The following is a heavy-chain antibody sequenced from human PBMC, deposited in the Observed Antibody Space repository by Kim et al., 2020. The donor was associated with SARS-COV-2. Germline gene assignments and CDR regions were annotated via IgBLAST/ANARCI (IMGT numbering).Heavy chain of an antibody. D-gene: IGHD3-10*01. V-gene: IGHV1-3*01. CDR3: ARRGWFGELLIDY. Sequence: YSQKFQGRVTITRDTSASTAYMELSSLRSEDTAVYYCARRGWFGELLIDYWGQGTLVTVSS. J-gene: IGHJ4*02.